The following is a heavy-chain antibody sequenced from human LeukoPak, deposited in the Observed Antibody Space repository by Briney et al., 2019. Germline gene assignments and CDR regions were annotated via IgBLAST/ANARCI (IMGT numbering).Heavy chain of an antibody. CDR1: GGSFSGYY. D-gene: IGHD3-3*01. V-gene: IGHV4-34*01. Sequence: SETLSPTCAVYGGSFSGYYWSWIRQPPGKGLEWIGEINHSGSTNYNPSLKSRVTISVDTSKNQFSLKLSSVTAADTAVYYCARGPKREIFGVVIPFDYWGQGTLVTVSS. J-gene: IGHJ4*02. CDR2: INHSGST. CDR3: ARGPKREIFGVVIPFDY.